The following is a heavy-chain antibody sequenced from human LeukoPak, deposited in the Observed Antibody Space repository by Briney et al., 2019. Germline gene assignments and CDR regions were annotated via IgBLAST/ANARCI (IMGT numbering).Heavy chain of an antibody. J-gene: IGHJ3*02. CDR2: IYYSGNT. D-gene: IGHD3-10*01. V-gene: IGHV4-30-4*01. Sequence: SETLSLTCTVSGGSISSGDYYWSWIRQPPGKGLEWIGYIYYSGNTYYNPSLKSRVTISVDTSKNQFSLKLSSVTAADTAVYHCARDSYGSGRNAFDIWGQGTVVTVSS. CDR3: ARDSYGSGRNAFDI. CDR1: GGSISSGDYY.